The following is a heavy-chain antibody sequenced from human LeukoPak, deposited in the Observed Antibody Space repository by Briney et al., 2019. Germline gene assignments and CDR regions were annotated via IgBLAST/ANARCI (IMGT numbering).Heavy chain of an antibody. J-gene: IGHJ4*02. D-gene: IGHD2-15*01. CDR1: GYSFTSYW. CDR2: IDPSDSYT. Sequence: GGSLKISCKGSGYSFTSYWISWVRQMPGKGLEWMGTIDPSDSYTNYRPSFQGHVTISADKSINTAYLQWSSLKASDTAMYYCARLRGHSGDFDYWGQGTLVTVSS. CDR3: ARLRGHSGDFDY. V-gene: IGHV5-10-1*01.